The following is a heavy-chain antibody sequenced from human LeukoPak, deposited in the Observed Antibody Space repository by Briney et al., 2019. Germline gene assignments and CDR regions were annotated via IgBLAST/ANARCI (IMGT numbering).Heavy chain of an antibody. D-gene: IGHD3-22*01. J-gene: IGHJ4*02. Sequence: GGSLRLSCAASGFTFNKYAMSWVRQGPGKGLEWVSAMSGNAYYADSVKGRFTISRDNSKNTLYLQMNSLRAEDTAVYYCARNVYYYDSSGYPSPYIDYWGQGTLVTVSS. CDR2: MSGNA. CDR3: ARNVYYYDSSGYPSPYIDY. CDR1: GFTFNKYA. V-gene: IGHV3-23*01.